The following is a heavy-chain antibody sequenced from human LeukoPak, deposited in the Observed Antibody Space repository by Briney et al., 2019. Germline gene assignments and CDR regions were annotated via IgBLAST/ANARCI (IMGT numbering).Heavy chain of an antibody. CDR1: GFTFSSYA. D-gene: IGHD4-23*01. CDR3: AKDRMVGGGGNENY. Sequence: GGSLRLSCAASGFTFSSYAMTWVRQAPGKGLEWVSTIGGSGDATYYADSVKGRFTISRDNSKNTLYLQMNSLRAEDTAVYYCAKDRMVGGGGNENYWGQGTLVTVSS. V-gene: IGHV3-23*01. CDR2: IGGSGDAT. J-gene: IGHJ4*02.